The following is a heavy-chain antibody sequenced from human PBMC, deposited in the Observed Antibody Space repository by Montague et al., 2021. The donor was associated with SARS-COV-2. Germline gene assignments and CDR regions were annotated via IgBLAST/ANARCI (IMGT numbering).Heavy chain of an antibody. CDR2: INHSGST. CDR1: GGSFSGYY. D-gene: IGHD3-22*01. Sequence: SETLSLTCAVYGGSFSGYYWSWIRQPPGKGLEWIGEINHSGSTNYNPSLNSRVTISVDTSKNQFSLKLSSVTAADTAVYYCARGPRITMIVVVITDIWFDPWGQGTLVTVSS. V-gene: IGHV4-34*01. CDR3: ARGPRITMIVVVITDIWFDP. J-gene: IGHJ5*02.